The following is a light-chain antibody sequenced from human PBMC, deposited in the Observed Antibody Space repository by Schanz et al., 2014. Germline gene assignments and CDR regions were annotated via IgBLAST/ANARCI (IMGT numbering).Light chain of an antibody. V-gene: IGKV3-20*01. CDR3: QQYGTSPPYT. CDR2: GAS. CDR1: QYIDTD. J-gene: IGKJ2*01. Sequence: EIVLTQSPATLSLSPGERATLSCRASQYIDTDLAWYQQKPGQAPRLLIYGASSRATGVPDRFSGSGSGTDFTLTISRLEPEDSAVYYCQQYGTSPPYTFGQGTKLEIK.